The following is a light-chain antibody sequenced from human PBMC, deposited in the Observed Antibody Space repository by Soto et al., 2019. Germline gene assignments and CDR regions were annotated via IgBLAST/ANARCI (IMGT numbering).Light chain of an antibody. Sequence: QTVVTQAPSLTVSPGGTVTLTCGSSTGAVTSGHYPYWFQQKPGQAPRTLIYDTSNKHSWTPARFSGSLLGGKAALTLSGAHPEDDAEYYCSLAYSGAHVVFGGGTKLTVL. CDR2: DTS. V-gene: IGLV7-46*01. CDR3: SLAYSGAHVV. CDR1: TGAVTSGHY. J-gene: IGLJ2*01.